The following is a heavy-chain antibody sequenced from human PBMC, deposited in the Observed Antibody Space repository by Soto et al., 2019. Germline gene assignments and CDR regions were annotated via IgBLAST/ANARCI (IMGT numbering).Heavy chain of an antibody. Sequence: GASVKVSCKASGYTSTSYAMHWVRQAPGQRLEWMGWINAGNGNTKYSQKFQGRVTITRDTSASTAYMELSSLRSEDTAVYYCARSIVVVTALDYWGQGTLVTVSS. CDR2: INAGNGNT. CDR1: GYTSTSYA. D-gene: IGHD2-21*02. J-gene: IGHJ4*02. CDR3: ARSIVVVTALDY. V-gene: IGHV1-3*01.